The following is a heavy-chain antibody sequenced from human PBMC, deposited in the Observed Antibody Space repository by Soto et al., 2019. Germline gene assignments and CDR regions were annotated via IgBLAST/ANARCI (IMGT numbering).Heavy chain of an antibody. J-gene: IGHJ2*01. V-gene: IGHV3-23*01. D-gene: IGHD2-15*01. CDR2: ISGSGGST. CDR3: ETRDFRYCSGGSCYKNWYFDL. CDR1: GFTFSSYA. Sequence: EVQLLESGGGLVQPGGSLRLSCAASGFTFSSYAMSWVRQAPGKGLVWVSAISGSGGSTYYADSVKGRFTISRDNSKNPRYLQMNSLRAEDTAVYYCETRDFRYCSGGSCYKNWYFDLWPWHPGHCLL.